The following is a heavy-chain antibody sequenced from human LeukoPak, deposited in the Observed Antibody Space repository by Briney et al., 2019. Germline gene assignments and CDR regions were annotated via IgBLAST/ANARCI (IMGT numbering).Heavy chain of an antibody. D-gene: IGHD1-26*01. V-gene: IGHV3-23*01. J-gene: IGHJ6*02. CDR2: ISGSGGST. CDR1: GFTFSSYA. CDR3: AKDGNYYYYYGMDV. Sequence: GGSLRLSCAASGFTFSSYAMSWVRQAPGKGLEWVSAISGSGGSTYYADSVKGRLTISRDNSKNTLYLQMNSLRAEDTAVYYCAKDGNYYYYYGMDVWGQGTTVTVSS.